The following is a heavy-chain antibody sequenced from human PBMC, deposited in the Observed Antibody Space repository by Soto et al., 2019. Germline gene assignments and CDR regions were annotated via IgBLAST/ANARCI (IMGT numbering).Heavy chain of an antibody. V-gene: IGHV3-23*01. J-gene: IGHJ4*02. CDR2: ISGRGGNT. D-gene: IGHD3-16*02. CDR1: GFTFSSYA. CDR3: SNEGGSYRGGSFDY. Sequence: EVQLLESGGGLVQPGGSLRLSCAASGFTFSSYAMSWVRQAPGKGLEWVSAISGRGGNTYYADSVKGRFTISRDNSKNTLYLQMNSLRAEDTALYYCSNEGGSYRGGSFDYWGQGTLVTVSS.